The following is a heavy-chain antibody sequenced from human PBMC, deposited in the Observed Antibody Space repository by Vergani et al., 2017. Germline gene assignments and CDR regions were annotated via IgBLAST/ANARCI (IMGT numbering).Heavy chain of an antibody. CDR3: VRDRGDGDYQGGGSWFDP. J-gene: IGHJ5*02. CDR2: ISAYNGNT. Sequence: QVQLVQSGAEVKKPGASVKVSCKASGYTFTSYGISWVRQAPGQGLEWMGWISAYNGNTNYAQKLQGRVTMTTDTSTSTAYMELRSLRSDDTAVYYCVRDRGDGDYQGGGSWFDPWGQGTLVTVSS. D-gene: IGHD4-17*01. V-gene: IGHV1-18*01. CDR1: GYTFTSYG.